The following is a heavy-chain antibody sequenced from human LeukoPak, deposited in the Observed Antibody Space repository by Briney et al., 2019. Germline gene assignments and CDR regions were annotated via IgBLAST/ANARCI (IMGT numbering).Heavy chain of an antibody. CDR2: ISSSSSTI. J-gene: IGHJ4*02. CDR3: ARDIYGYYYGYFDY. CDR1: GFTFSSYA. V-gene: IGHV3-48*01. D-gene: IGHD3-22*01. Sequence: TGGSLRLSCAASGFTFSSYAMSWVRQAPGKGLEWVSYISSSSSTIYYADSVKGRFTISRDNAKNSLYLQMNSLRAEDTAVYYCARDIYGYYYGYFDYWGQGTLVTVSS.